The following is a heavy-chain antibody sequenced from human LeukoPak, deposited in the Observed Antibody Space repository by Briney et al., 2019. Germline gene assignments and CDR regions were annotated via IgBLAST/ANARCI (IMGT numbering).Heavy chain of an antibody. CDR1: GFTFSSYG. CDR3: ARRVATLDYYYYMDV. J-gene: IGHJ6*03. D-gene: IGHD5-12*01. V-gene: IGHV3-20*04. Sequence: GGTLRLSCAASGFTFSSYGMSWVRQAPGKGLEWVSGINWNGDTTGYADSVKGRFTISRDNSKNSLYLQMNRLRAEDTALYYCARRVATLDYYYYMDVWGKGTTVTVSS. CDR2: INWNGDTT.